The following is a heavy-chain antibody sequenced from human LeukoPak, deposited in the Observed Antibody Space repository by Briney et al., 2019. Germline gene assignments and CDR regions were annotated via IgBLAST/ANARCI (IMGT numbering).Heavy chain of an antibody. CDR1: GGSISNYY. V-gene: IGHV4-4*07. CDR2: IYTSGST. J-gene: IGHJ4*02. Sequence: SETLSLTCTVSGGSISNYYWSWIRQPAGKGLEWIGRIYTSGSTNYNPSLKSRVTMSVDTSKNQFSLKLSSVTAADTAVYYCAREGCSGGSCHVDYWGQGTLVTVSS. D-gene: IGHD2-15*01. CDR3: AREGCSGGSCHVDY.